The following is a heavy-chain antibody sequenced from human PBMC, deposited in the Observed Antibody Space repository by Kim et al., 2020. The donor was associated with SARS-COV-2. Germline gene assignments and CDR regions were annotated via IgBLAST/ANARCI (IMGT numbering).Heavy chain of an antibody. J-gene: IGHJ5*02. V-gene: IGHV3-9*01. CDR1: GFTFDDYA. CDR3: AKATYCSSTSCYDGFDP. CDR2: ISWNSGSI. Sequence: GGSLRLSCAASGFTFDDYAMHWVRQAPGKGLEWVSGISWNSGSIGYADSVKGRFTISRDNAKTSLYLQMNSLRAEDTALYYCAKATYCSSTSCYDGFDPWGQGTLVTVSS. D-gene: IGHD2-2*01.